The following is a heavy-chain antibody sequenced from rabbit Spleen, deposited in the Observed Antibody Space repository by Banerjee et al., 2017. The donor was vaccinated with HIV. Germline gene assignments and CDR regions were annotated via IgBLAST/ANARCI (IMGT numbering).Heavy chain of an antibody. CDR2: IYTGSRART. D-gene: IGHD1-1*01. Sequence: QSLEESGGDLVKPGASLTLTCTASGFSFSSNYYMCWVRQAPGKRLEWIACIYTGSRARTYYANGAVGRLTVAKPSSTTVSLQITILTAADAAAHFCSRYLVAVIRWNFKLCGPGT. V-gene: IGHV1S40*01. CDR1: GFSFSSNYY. CDR3: SRYLVAVIRWNFKL. J-gene: IGHJ4*01.